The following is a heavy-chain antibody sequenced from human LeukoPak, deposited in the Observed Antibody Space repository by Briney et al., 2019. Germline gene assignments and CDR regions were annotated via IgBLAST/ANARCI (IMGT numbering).Heavy chain of an antibody. D-gene: IGHD3-22*01. J-gene: IGHJ4*02. CDR3: ARDSGGPYDSSGFDY. Sequence: SQTLSLTSSISGGATTSYYWNWIRQSPGKGLECIGDIFYSGNTNYKPSLKSRVTISVDTSKNQLSLKLNSVTAADTAVYYCARDSGGPYDSSGFDYWGQGTLVTVSS. V-gene: IGHV4-59*01. CDR2: IFYSGNT. CDR1: GGATTSYY.